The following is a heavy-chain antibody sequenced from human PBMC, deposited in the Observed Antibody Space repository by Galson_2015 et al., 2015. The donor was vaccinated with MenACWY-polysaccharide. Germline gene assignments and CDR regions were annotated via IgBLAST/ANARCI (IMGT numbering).Heavy chain of an antibody. D-gene: IGHD4-11*01. J-gene: IGHJ4*02. V-gene: IGHV1-2*02. Sequence: SCKASGYTFIGYYMHWVRQAPGQGLEWMGWINPNNGGTDFARKFRGRITMTRDTSISTAYMELNRLTSDDTAVYYCAREQDSRSLDYWGQGTLVTVSS. CDR2: INPNNGGT. CDR3: AREQDSRSLDY. CDR1: GYTFIGYY.